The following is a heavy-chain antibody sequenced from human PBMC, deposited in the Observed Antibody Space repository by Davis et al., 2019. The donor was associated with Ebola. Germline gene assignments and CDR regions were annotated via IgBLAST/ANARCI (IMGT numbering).Heavy chain of an antibody. CDR3: AKRSDYRSFDY. D-gene: IGHD4-11*01. CDR1: GFTFSSYA. Sequence: GESLKISCAASGFTFSSYAMSWVRHAPGRGLEWVAFIRYYGSNTYYGDSVKGRFTISRDNSKNTLYLQMNSLRGEDTAVYYCAKRSDYRSFDYWGQGTQVTVSS. J-gene: IGHJ4*02. CDR2: IRYYGSNT. V-gene: IGHV3-30*02.